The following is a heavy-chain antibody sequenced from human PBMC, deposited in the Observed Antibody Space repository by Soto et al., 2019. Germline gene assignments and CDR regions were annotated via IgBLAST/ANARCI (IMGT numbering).Heavy chain of an antibody. Sequence: EVQLLESGGGLVQPGGSLRLSCAASGFTFSSYAMSWVRQAPGKGLVWVSAISGSGGSTYYADSVKGRFTISRDNSKNTLYLQMNSLRAEDTAVYYCAKAIHYDFWSGYFFSWGQGTLVTVSS. J-gene: IGHJ4*02. V-gene: IGHV3-23*01. D-gene: IGHD3-3*01. CDR3: AKAIHYDFWSGYFFS. CDR2: ISGSGGST. CDR1: GFTFSSYA.